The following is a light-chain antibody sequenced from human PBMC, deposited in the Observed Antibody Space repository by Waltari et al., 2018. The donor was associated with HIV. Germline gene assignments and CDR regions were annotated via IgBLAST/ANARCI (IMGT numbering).Light chain of an antibody. CDR3: QSGGSSGSWV. CDR1: ALANHY. CDR2: KDT. Sequence: SDELTQPPSVSVSPGQTARITCSGDALANHYTYWFQQKPGQAPGLVIYKDTERPSGHPERFSGSRSGTTVKLTISGVQAEDEADYYCQSGGSSGSWVFGGGTTLTVL. J-gene: IGLJ3*02. V-gene: IGLV3-25*03.